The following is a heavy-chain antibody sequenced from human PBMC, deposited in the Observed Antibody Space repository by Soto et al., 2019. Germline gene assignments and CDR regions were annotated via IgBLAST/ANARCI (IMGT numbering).Heavy chain of an antibody. D-gene: IGHD3-22*01. CDR1: GCSISSYY. CDR2: IYYSGST. CDR3: ARLHATVIRFDP. V-gene: IGHV4-59*08. J-gene: IGHJ5*02. Sequence: PSETLSLTCTVSGCSISSYYWSWIRQPPGKGLEWIGYIYYSGSTNYNPSLKSRVTISVDTSKNQFSLKLSSVTAADTAVYYCARLHATVIRFDPWGQGTLVTVSS.